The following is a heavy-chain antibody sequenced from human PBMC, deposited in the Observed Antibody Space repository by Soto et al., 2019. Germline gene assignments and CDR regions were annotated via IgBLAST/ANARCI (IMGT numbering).Heavy chain of an antibody. CDR2: ISYDGSNK. D-gene: IGHD2-2*01. J-gene: IGHJ6*02. V-gene: IGHV3-30-3*01. CDR3: ARVYCSSTSCLTPYYYYGMDV. Sequence: GGSLRLSCAASGFTFSSYAMHWVRQAPGKGLEWVAVISYDGSNKYYADSVKGRFTISRDNSKNTLYLQMNSLRAEDTAVYYCARVYCSSTSCLTPYYYYGMDVWGQGTTVTVSS. CDR1: GFTFSSYA.